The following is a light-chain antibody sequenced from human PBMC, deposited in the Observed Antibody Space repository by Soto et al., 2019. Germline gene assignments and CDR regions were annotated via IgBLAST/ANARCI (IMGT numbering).Light chain of an antibody. J-gene: IGLJ1*01. V-gene: IGLV1-40*01. CDR1: SSNIGAGYD. CDR2: GNS. Sequence: QAGLTRPPSVSRAPGQRVTISCTGSSSNIGAGYDVHWYQQLPGTAPKLLIYGNSNRPSGVPDRFSGSKSGTSASLAITGLQAEDEADYYCQSYDSSLSRYVFGTGTKVTVL. CDR3: QSYDSSLSRYV.